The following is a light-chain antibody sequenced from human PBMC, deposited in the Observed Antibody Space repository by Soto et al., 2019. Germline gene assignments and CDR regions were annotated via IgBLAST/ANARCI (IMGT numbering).Light chain of an antibody. CDR2: AAS. Sequence: DSPMTQPPSSLSASVGDRVTITCRASQSISSYLNWYQQKPGKAPKLLIYAASSLQSGVPSRFSGSGSGTDFTLTISRLQPEDSATYYCQQSYNTPLTFGGGTKV. V-gene: IGKV1-39*01. CDR3: QQSYNTPLT. J-gene: IGKJ4*01. CDR1: QSISSY.